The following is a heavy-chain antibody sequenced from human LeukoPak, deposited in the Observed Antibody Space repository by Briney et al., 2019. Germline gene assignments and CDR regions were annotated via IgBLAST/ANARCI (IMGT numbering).Heavy chain of an antibody. V-gene: IGHV4-39*01. Sequence: SETLSLTCTVSGGSISSSSYYWGWIRQPPGKGLEWIGSIYYSGSTYYNPSLKSRVTISVDTSKNQFSLKLSSVTAADTAVYYCARLLKYYDFWSGFRGWFDPWGQGTLVTVSS. CDR2: IYYSGST. CDR1: GGSISSSSYY. CDR3: ARLLKYYDFWSGFRGWFDP. D-gene: IGHD3-3*01. J-gene: IGHJ5*02.